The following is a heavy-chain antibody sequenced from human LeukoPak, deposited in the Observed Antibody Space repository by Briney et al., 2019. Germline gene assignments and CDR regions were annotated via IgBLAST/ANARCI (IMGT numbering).Heavy chain of an antibody. CDR2: IKPDGSET. V-gene: IGHV3-7*01. CDR3: ARDGGELWPLDE. D-gene: IGHD3-10*01. J-gene: IGHJ4*02. CDR1: GFPFKGYW. Sequence: GGSLRLSCVASGFPFKGYWMTWVRQSPGKGLDWVANIKPDGSETNYLDSVKGRFTISRDNARDSLYLEMNNLRVDDTAVYYCARDGGELWPLDEWGQGILVTVSS.